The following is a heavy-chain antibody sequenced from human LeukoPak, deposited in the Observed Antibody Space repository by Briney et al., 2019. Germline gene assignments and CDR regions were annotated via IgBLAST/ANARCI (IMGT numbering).Heavy chain of an antibody. D-gene: IGHD6-19*01. Sequence: ASVKVSCKASGYTFTNYGISWVRQAPGQGLEWMGWISAYNGYTDYAQKLQFRVTMTRDTSTSTVYMELSSLRSEDTAVYYCARDQNVAVAGMARDAFDIWGQGTMVTVSS. V-gene: IGHV1-18*01. CDR1: GYTFTNYG. CDR2: ISAYNGYT. J-gene: IGHJ3*02. CDR3: ARDQNVAVAGMARDAFDI.